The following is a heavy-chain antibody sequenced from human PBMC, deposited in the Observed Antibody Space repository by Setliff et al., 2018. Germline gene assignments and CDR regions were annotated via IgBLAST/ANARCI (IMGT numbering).Heavy chain of an antibody. CDR3: AKNGFGVVALGVNSWFDP. CDR1: GFTFSSYW. Sequence: PGGSLRLSCAASGFTFSSYWMSWVRQAPGKGLEWVANIKQDGSKKYYVDSVKGRFTISRDNAKNALYLQMKSLRAEDTAVYYCAKNGFGVVALGVNSWFDPWGQGTLVT. V-gene: IGHV3-7*03. J-gene: IGHJ5*02. CDR2: IKQDGSKK. D-gene: IGHD3-10*01.